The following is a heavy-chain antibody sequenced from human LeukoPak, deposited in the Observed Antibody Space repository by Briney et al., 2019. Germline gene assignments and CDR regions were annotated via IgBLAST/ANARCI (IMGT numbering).Heavy chain of an antibody. J-gene: IGHJ4*02. V-gene: IGHV4-39*01. D-gene: IGHD1-26*01. CDR1: GGSISSSSYY. Sequence: SETLSLTRTVSGGSISSSSYYWGWIRQPPGKGLGWIGTIYYSGSTYYNPSLKSRVTISVDTSKNQFSLKLSSVTAADTAVYYCARQGSGNYLSPVNYWGQGTLVTVSS. CDR3: ARQGSGNYLSPVNY. CDR2: IYYSGST.